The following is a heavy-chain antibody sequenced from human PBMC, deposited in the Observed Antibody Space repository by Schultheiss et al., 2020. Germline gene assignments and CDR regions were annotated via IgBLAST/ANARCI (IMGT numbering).Heavy chain of an antibody. J-gene: IGHJ5*02. CDR2: IDPSDSYT. CDR3: GRSTFGANSNWFDP. V-gene: IGHV5-10-1*04. Sequence: GESLKISCKGSGYSFTSYWISWVRQMPGKGLEWMGRIDPSDSYTRYSPSFQGQVTISADKSISTAYLQWSSLKASDTAMYYCGRSTFGANSNWFDPWGRGTLVNVSS. D-gene: IGHD2/OR15-2a*01. CDR1: GYSFTSYW.